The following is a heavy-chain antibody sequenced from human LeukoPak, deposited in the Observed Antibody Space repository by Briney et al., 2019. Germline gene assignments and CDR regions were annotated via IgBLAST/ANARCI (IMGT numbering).Heavy chain of an antibody. Sequence: GGSLRLSCTASGFTFGDYAMSWVRQAPGKGLEWVANIKEDGSEKDYVDSVKGRFTISRDNAKNPLYLQMNSLRAEDTAIYYCARDWGAAGLWDYWGQGTLVTVSS. V-gene: IGHV3-7*05. D-gene: IGHD6-13*01. CDR1: GFTFGDYA. CDR2: IKEDGSEK. CDR3: ARDWGAAGLWDY. J-gene: IGHJ4*02.